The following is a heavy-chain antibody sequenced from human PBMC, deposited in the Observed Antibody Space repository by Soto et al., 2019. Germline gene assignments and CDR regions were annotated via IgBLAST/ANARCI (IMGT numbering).Heavy chain of an antibody. V-gene: IGHV3-13*05. J-gene: IGHJ6*02. CDR2: LGAARDP. CDR3: ARAYLGRLPRRADYYYAMDV. D-gene: IGHD1-26*01. CDR1: GFSFRDYD. Sequence: EVQLVESGGGSVQPGESLRLSCAASGFSFRDYDMHWVRQRKGKGVEWVSALGAARDPYYVGSVKGRFSVSRDNAQNSLFLQMNNLRVDDTAVYFCARAYLGRLPRRADYYYAMDVWGRGTTVTVSS.